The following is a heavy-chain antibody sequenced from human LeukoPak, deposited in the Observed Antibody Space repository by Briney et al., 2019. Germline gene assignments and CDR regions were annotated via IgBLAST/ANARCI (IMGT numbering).Heavy chain of an antibody. CDR1: GFTFSSYW. D-gene: IGHD3-22*01. CDR3: ASPGPFYDSSGESDY. CDR2: IKQDGSEK. Sequence: GGSLRLSCAASGFTFSSYWMHWVRQALGKGLQWGANIKQDGSEKYYGDSVKGRFTISRDNAKNSLYLQLNSLRDEDTAVYYCASPGPFYDSSGESDYWGQGTLVTVSS. V-gene: IGHV3-7*01. J-gene: IGHJ4*02.